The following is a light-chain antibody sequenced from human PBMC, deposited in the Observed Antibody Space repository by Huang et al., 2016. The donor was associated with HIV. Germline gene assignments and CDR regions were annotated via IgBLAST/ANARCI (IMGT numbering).Light chain of an antibody. J-gene: IGKJ2*01. Sequence: DIVMTQSPLSLPVTPGEPAPISCRSSQSLLYSNGNNYLDWYQQKPGQSPQLLINLGSNRGSGVPDRFSGSGSGTDFTLKISRVEAEDVGVYYCMQALQTPYTFGQGTKLEIK. CDR1: QSLLYSNGNNY. V-gene: IGKV2-28*01. CDR3: MQALQTPYT. CDR2: LGS.